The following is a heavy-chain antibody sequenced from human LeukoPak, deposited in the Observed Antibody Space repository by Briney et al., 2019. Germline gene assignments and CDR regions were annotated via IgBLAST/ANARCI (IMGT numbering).Heavy chain of an antibody. D-gene: IGHD3-22*01. J-gene: IGHJ4*02. CDR3: AKNGDYYDSSGYYFYFDY. V-gene: IGHV3-21*01. Sequence: GGSLRLSCAATGFTFTSYSMNWVRQAPGKGLEWVSSISSSSSYIYYADSVKGRFTISRDNAKNSLCLQMNSLRAEDAAVYYCAKNGDYYDSSGYYFYFDYWGQGTLVTVSS. CDR2: ISSSSSYI. CDR1: GFTFTSYS.